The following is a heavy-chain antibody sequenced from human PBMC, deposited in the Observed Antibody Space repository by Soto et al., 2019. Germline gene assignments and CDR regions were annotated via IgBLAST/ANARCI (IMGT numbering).Heavy chain of an antibody. CDR2: IRSKAYGGTT. CDR1: GSTFGDYA. CDR3: TRDTRRYYYYGMDV. D-gene: IGHD2-2*01. V-gene: IGHV3-49*03. Sequence: GGSLRLSCTASGSTFGDYAMSWFRQALGKGLEWVGFIRSKAYGGTTEYAASVKGRFTISRDDSKSIAYLQMNSLKTEDTAVYYCTRDTRRYYYYGMDVWGQGTTVTVSS. J-gene: IGHJ6*02.